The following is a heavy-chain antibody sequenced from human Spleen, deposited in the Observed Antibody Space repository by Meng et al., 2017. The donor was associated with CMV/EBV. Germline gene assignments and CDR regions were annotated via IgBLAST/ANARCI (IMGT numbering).Heavy chain of an antibody. CDR2: ISAYNGNT. Sequence: ASVKVSCKASGYTFTSYGISWVRQAPGQGLEWMGWISAYNGNTNYAQKLQGRVTMTTDTSTSTVYMELRSLRSDDTAVYYCARAHQPYYNFWSGSDYWSQGSLVTVSS. CDR3: ARAHQPYYNFWSGSDY. J-gene: IGHJ4*02. D-gene: IGHD3-3*01. CDR1: GYTFTSYG. V-gene: IGHV1-18*01.